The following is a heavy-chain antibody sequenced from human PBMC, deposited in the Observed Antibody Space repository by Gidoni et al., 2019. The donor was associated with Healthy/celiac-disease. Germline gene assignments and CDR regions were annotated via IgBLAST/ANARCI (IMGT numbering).Heavy chain of an antibody. J-gene: IGHJ6*03. CDR3: AKPKAARPNNYYYYYMDV. CDR1: GFTFSSYA. Sequence: EVQLLESGGGLVQPGGSLRLSCAASGFTFSSYAMSWVRQAPGKGLEWVSAISGSGGSTYYADSVKGRFTISRDNSKNTLYLQMNSLRAEDTAVYYCAKPKAARPNNYYYYYMDVWGKGTTVTVSS. D-gene: IGHD6-6*01. V-gene: IGHV3-23*01. CDR2: ISGSGGST.